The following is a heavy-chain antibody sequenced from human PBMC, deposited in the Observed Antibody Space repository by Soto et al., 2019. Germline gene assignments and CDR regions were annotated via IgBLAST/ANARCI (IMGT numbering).Heavy chain of an antibody. V-gene: IGHV1-18*01. J-gene: IGHJ4*02. D-gene: IGHD6-13*01. Sequence: ASVKGSCKASGYTFTSYGISWVRQAPGQGLEWMGWISAYNGNTNYAQKLQGRVTMTTDTSTSTAYMELRSLRSDDTAVYYCARDKNIAAAGYFDYWGQGTLVTVSS. CDR2: ISAYNGNT. CDR3: ARDKNIAAAGYFDY. CDR1: GYTFTSYG.